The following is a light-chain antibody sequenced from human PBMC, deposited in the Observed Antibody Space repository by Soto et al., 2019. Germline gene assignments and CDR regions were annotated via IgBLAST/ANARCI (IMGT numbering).Light chain of an antibody. V-gene: IGKV1-33*01. CDR2: DAS. CDR1: QDIRNY. J-gene: IGKJ4*01. CDR3: QQYDNRLT. Sequence: DIQMTQSPTSLSASVGDRVTITCQASQDIRNYLNWYQQKPGKAPKLLIYDASNLQIGVPSRFSGSGSGTDFTFTISSLQPEDIATYYCQQYDNRLTFGGGTKVDI.